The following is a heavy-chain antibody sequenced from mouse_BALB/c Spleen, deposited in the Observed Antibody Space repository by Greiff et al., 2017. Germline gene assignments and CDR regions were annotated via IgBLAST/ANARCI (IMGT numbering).Heavy chain of an antibody. D-gene: IGHD1-1*01. V-gene: IGHV5-17*02. CDR3: ARSGITTGYYYAMDY. Sequence: EVQVVESGGGLVQPGGSRKLSCAASGFTFSSFGMHWVRQAPEKGLEWVAYISSGSSTIYYADTVKGRFTISRDNPKNTLFLQMTSLRSEDTAMYYCARSGITTGYYYAMDYWGQGTSVTVSS. J-gene: IGHJ4*01. CDR2: ISSGSSTI. CDR1: GFTFSSFG.